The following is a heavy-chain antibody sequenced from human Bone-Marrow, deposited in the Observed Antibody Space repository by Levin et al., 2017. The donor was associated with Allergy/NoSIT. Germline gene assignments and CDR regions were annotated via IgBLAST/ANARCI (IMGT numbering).Heavy chain of an antibody. CDR2: INAGNGNT. Sequence: ASVKVSCKASGYTFTSYAMHWVRQAPGQRLEWMGWINAGNGNTKYSQKFQGRVTITRDTSASTAYMELSSLRSEDTAVYYCASDVEYYDSSGYYNWFDPWGQGTLVTVSS. D-gene: IGHD3-22*01. V-gene: IGHV1-3*01. CDR3: ASDVEYYDSSGYYNWFDP. CDR1: GYTFTSYA. J-gene: IGHJ5*02.